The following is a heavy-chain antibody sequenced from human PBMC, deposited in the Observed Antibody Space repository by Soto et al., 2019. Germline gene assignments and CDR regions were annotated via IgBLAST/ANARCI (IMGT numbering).Heavy chain of an antibody. CDR1: GASLSSYY. Sequence: PLETLSLTCVVSGASLSSYYWSWIRQPPGKGLEWIGYIYYSGSTNYNPSLKSRVTISVDTSKNQVSLKLSSVTAADTAMYFCARQVSSAWPPYYYDMDVWGQGTTVTVSS. J-gene: IGHJ6*02. CDR3: ARQVSSAWPPYYYDMDV. V-gene: IGHV4-59*08. D-gene: IGHD6-25*01. CDR2: IYYSGST.